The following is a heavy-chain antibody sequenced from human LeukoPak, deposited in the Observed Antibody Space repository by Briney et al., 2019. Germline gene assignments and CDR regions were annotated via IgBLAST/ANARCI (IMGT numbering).Heavy chain of an antibody. Sequence: GGSLRLSCAASGITFSSYVMSWVRQAPGKGLEWVAYINKGGSDLYYADSLRGRFTISRDDAKSSLFLQVDSLRDEDTAVYYCVRQPEYGSRTPGIHWGQGTLVTVSA. CDR2: INKGGSDL. CDR1: GITFSSYV. CDR3: VRQPEYGSRTPGIH. D-gene: IGHD2-15*01. J-gene: IGHJ4*02. V-gene: IGHV3-21*06.